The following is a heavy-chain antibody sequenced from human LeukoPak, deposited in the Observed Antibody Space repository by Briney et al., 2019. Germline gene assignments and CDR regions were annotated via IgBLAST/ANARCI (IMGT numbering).Heavy chain of an antibody. CDR1: GGSISSYY. D-gene: IGHD1-26*01. Sequence: PSETLSLTCTVSGGSISSYYWSWIRQPPGKGLEWIGYIYYSGSTNYNPSLKSRVTISVDTSKNQFSLKLSSVTAADTAVYYCAGSRGSSRGDAFDIWGQGTMVTVSS. CDR3: AGSRGSSRGDAFDI. CDR2: IYYSGST. J-gene: IGHJ3*02. V-gene: IGHV4-59*01.